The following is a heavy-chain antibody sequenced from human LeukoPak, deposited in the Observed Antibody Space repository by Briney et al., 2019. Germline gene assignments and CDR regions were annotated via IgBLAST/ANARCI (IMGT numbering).Heavy chain of an antibody. V-gene: IGHV4-34*01. CDR1: GGSFSGYY. CDR3: ARGENSSSIFDY. D-gene: IGHD6-6*01. CDR2: INHSGST. Sequence: PSETLSLTCAVYGGSFSGYYWSWIRQPPGKGLEWIGEINHSGSTNYKPSLKTRVTISVDTSKNQYSLKLSSVTAADTAVYYCARGENSSSIFDYWGQGNLVTVSS. J-gene: IGHJ4*02.